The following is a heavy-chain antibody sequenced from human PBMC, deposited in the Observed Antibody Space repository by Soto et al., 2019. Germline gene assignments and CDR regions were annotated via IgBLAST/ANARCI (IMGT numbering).Heavy chain of an antibody. J-gene: IGHJ4*02. CDR3: ARSTNYDYVWGSYRFSDYFDY. V-gene: IGHV4-4*02. D-gene: IGHD3-16*02. CDR2: IYHSGST. CDR1: GGSISSSNW. Sequence: SETLSLTCAVSGGSISSSNWWSWVRQPPGKGLEWIGEIYHSGSTNYNPSLKSRVTISVDKSKNQLSLKLSSVTAADTAVYYCARSTNYDYVWGSYRFSDYFDYWGQGTLVTVSS.